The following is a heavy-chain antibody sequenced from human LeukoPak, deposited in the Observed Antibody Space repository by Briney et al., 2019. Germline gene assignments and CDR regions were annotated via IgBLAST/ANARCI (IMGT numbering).Heavy chain of an antibody. J-gene: IGHJ4*02. D-gene: IGHD5-12*01. V-gene: IGHV3-48*04. CDR2: ISSSGSTI. Sequence: GGSLRLSCAASGFTFSSYSMNWVRQAPGKGLEWVSYISSSGSTIYYADSVKGRFTISRDNAKDSMYLQMNSLRAEDTAVYYCARVESCYGSDYWGQGTLVTGAS. CDR1: GFTFSSYS. CDR3: ARVESCYGSDY.